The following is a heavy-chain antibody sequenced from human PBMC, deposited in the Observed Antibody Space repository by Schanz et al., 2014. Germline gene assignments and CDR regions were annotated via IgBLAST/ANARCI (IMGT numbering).Heavy chain of an antibody. Sequence: EVQLVEPGGGLVQPGGSLRLSCTASGFTFSSYSMNWVRQAPGKGLEWVSYISGSSRTIYYADSMKGRFTVSRDNAENALYLQMNSLRAEDTGLYFCARGGSGSHYRLDYWGQGTLXTVS. D-gene: IGHD1-26*01. V-gene: IGHV3-48*01. CDR2: ISGSSRTI. CDR1: GFTFSSYS. J-gene: IGHJ4*02. CDR3: ARGGSGSHYRLDY.